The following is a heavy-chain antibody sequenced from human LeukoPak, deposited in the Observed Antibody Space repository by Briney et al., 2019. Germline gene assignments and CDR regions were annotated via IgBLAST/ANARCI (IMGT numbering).Heavy chain of an antibody. D-gene: IGHD3-22*01. CDR2: INHSGST. J-gene: IGHJ3*02. CDR3: ARADPYDSSGYPLLDAFDI. V-gene: IGHV4-38-2*02. Sequence: SETLSLTCTVSGYSISSGYYWSWIRQPPGKGLEWIGEINHSGSTNYNPSLKSRVTISVDTSKNQFSLKLSSVTAADTAVYYCARADPYDSSGYPLLDAFDIWGQGTMVTVSS. CDR1: GYSISSGYY.